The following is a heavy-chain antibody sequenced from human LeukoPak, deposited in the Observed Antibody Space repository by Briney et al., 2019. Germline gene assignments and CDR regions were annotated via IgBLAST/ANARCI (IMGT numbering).Heavy chain of an antibody. V-gene: IGHV3-20*04. CDR3: ARESYYYDSSGPLGAFDI. CDR1: GFPFISYG. CDR2: INWNGGST. J-gene: IGHJ3*02. Sequence: PGGSLRLSCAASGFPFISYGMHWVRQAPGKGLEWVSGINWNGGSTGYADPVKGRFTISRDNAKNSLYLQMNSLRAEDTALYYCARESYYYDSSGPLGAFDIWGQGTMVTVSS. D-gene: IGHD3-22*01.